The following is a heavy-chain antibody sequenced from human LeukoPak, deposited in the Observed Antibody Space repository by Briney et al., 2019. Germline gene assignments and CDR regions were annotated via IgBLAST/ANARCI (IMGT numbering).Heavy chain of an antibody. D-gene: IGHD6-19*01. CDR3: AKRDNSGWSYFDF. CDR1: GFTFSSYA. CDR2: ISRSGGGT. V-gene: IGHV3-23*01. Sequence: TGGSLRLSCAASGFTFSSYAMSWVRQVPGKGLEWVSGISRSGGGTYYADSVKGRFTISRDNSKNTLYVQMNSLRAEDTAVYYCAKRDNSGWSYFDFWGQGALVTVSS. J-gene: IGHJ4*02.